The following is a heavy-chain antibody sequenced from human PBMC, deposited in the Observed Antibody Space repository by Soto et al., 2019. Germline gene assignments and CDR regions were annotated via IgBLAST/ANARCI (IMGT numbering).Heavy chain of an antibody. J-gene: IGHJ4*02. Sequence: PGEALKISCKGSGYSFTSYWIGWVLQIPWKGLEWMGIIHPGDSDTRYSPSFQGQVTISADKSISTAYLQWSSLKASDTAMYYCARSYYYDSSGYYNMTCCFDYWGQGTLVTVPQ. CDR1: GYSFTSYW. D-gene: IGHD3-22*01. CDR3: ARSYYYDSSGYYNMTCCFDY. V-gene: IGHV5-51*01. CDR2: IHPGDSDT.